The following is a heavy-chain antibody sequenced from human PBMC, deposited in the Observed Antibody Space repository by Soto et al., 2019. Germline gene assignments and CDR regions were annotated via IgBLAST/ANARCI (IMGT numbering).Heavy chain of an antibody. D-gene: IGHD3-9*01. J-gene: IGHJ6*02. Sequence: QVQLEQSGAEVKKPGASVKVSCKASGYTFTGYYVHWVRQAPGQGLEWLGIINPSGGRTSYAQTLQGRITVTRDTSTSTVYMQLSSLRSEYTAVYYCARENGDYDILTDYYPYYYYCMDVWGQGTTVTVSS. CDR1: GYTFTGYY. CDR3: ARENGDYDILTDYYPYYYYCMDV. V-gene: IGHV1-46*01. CDR2: INPSGGRT.